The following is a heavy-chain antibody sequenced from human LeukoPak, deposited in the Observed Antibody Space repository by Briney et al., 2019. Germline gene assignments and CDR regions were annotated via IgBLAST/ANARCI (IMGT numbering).Heavy chain of an antibody. J-gene: IGHJ4*02. V-gene: IGHV1-2*02. D-gene: IGHD3-10*01. CDR2: INPNSGGT. Sequence: ASVKVSCKASGYTFTGYYMHWVRQAPGQGLEWMGWINPNSGGTNYAQKFQGRVTMTRDTSISTAYMELSRLRSDDTAVYYCARDRRYYRSGSYAYWGQGTLVTVSS. CDR1: GYTFTGYY. CDR3: ARDRRYYRSGSYAY.